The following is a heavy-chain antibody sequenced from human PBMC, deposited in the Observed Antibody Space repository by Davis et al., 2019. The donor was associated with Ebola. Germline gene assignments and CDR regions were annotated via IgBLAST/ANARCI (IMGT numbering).Heavy chain of an antibody. D-gene: IGHD6-13*01. CDR2: INTNTGNP. J-gene: IGHJ6*04. CDR3: ARDIGSSWYWGYYGMDV. V-gene: IGHV7-4-1*02. CDR1: GYTFTSYA. Sequence: AASVKVSCKASGYTFTSYAMNWVRQAPGQGLEWMGWINTNTGNPTYAQGFTGRFVFSLDTSVSTAYLQISSLKAEDTAVYYCARDIGSSWYWGYYGMDVWGKGTTVTVSS.